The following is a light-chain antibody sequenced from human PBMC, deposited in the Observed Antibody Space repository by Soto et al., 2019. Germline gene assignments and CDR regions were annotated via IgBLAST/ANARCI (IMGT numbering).Light chain of an antibody. CDR2: GAS. Sequence: EIVLTQSPGTLSLSPGERATLSCRASQSVSSSYLAWYQQKPGQAPRLLIYGASSRPTGIPDRFSGSGSGTDFTLTISRLEPEDFAVYYCPQYGSSPPSTFGQGTRLEIK. CDR1: QSVSSSY. J-gene: IGKJ5*01. CDR3: PQYGSSPPST. V-gene: IGKV3-20*01.